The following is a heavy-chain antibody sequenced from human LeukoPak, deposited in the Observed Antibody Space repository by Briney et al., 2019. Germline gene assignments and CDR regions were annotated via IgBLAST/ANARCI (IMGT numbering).Heavy chain of an antibody. V-gene: IGHV3-33*01. CDR2: IWYDGSNK. Sequence: GGSLRLSCAASGFTFSSYGMHWVRQAPGKGLEWVAVIWYDGSNKYYADSVKGRFTISRDNSKNTLYLQMSSLRAEDTAVYYCARDNPAMAPFDYWGQGTLVTVSS. CDR3: ARDNPAMAPFDY. D-gene: IGHD5-18*01. J-gene: IGHJ4*02. CDR1: GFTFSSYG.